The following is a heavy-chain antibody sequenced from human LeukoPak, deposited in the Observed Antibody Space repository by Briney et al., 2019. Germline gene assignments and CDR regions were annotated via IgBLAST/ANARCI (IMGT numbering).Heavy chain of an antibody. CDR3: ARGGRDGYNLAIYFDY. J-gene: IGHJ4*02. D-gene: IGHD5-12*01. CDR2: INPSGGST. V-gene: IGHV1-46*01. Sequence: ASVKVSCKASGYTFTSYYMHWVRHAPGQGLEWMGIINPSGGSTSYAQKFQGRVTMTRDTSTSTVYMELSSLRSEDTAVYYCARGGRDGYNLAIYFDYWGQGTLVTVSS. CDR1: GYTFTSYY.